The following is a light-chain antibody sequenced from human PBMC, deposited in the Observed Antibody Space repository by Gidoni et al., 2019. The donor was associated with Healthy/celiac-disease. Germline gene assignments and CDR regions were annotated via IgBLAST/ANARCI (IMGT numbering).Light chain of an antibody. Sequence: DIQMTQSPSSLSASVGARVTITCRVSQSISSYLNWYQQKPGKAPKLLIYAASSLQSGVPSRFSGSRAGTDFTLTISSLQPEDFATYYCRQSYSTPRTFGQGTKVEIK. CDR1: QSISSY. CDR3: RQSYSTPRT. J-gene: IGKJ1*01. CDR2: AAS. V-gene: IGKV1-39*01.